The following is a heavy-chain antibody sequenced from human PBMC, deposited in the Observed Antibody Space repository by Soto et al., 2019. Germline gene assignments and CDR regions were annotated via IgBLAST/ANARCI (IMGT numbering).Heavy chain of an antibody. V-gene: IGHV3-33*01. CDR2: IWFDGSNE. J-gene: IGHJ4*02. CDR1: GFTFNDYG. Sequence: LRLSCAASGFTFNDYGMHWVRQAPGKGLEWVAVIWFDGSNEYYGDSVKGRFTISRDNSKNTLYLQMNYLRAEDTAVYYRGFYCSSVSGPEGFYWGQGTLVTVSS. D-gene: IGHD2-2*01. CDR3: GFYCSSVSGPEGFY.